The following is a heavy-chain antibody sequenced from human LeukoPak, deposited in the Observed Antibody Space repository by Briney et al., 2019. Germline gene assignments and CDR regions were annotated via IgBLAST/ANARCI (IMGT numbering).Heavy chain of an antibody. V-gene: IGHV3-7*01. CDR2: IKEDGSEN. J-gene: IGHJ5*02. D-gene: IGHD7-27*01. CDR3: ASIALGDT. Sequence: PGGSLRLSCEASGFTFSSYWMSWVRQAPGKGLEWVATIKEDGSENFYVDSVKGRFTISRDNAKNSPYLQMNSLRAEDTAVYYCASIALGDTWGQGTLVTVSS. CDR1: GFTFSSYW.